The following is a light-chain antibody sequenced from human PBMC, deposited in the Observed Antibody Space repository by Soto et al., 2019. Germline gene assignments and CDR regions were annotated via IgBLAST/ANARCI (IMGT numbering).Light chain of an antibody. CDR2: GAS. CDR3: QQYGSSPT. CDR1: QSVSSSY. V-gene: IGKV3-20*01. Sequence: EIVFTQSPGTLSLSPGGRATLSCRASQSVSSSYLAWYQQKPGQAPRLLIYGASSRATGIPDRFSGSGSGTDFTLTINRLEPEDFAVYYCQQYGSSPTFGLGTKVDIK. J-gene: IGKJ1*01.